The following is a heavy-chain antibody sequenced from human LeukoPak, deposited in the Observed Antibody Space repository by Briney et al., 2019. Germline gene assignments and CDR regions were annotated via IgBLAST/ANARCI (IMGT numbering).Heavy chain of an antibody. CDR1: GFTFSSYS. Sequence: PGGSLRPSCAASGFTFSSYSMNWVRQAPGKGLEWVSSISSSSSYIYYADSVKGRFTISRDNAKNSLYLQMNSLRAEDTAVYYCASGPTSYMDVWGKGTTVTVSS. J-gene: IGHJ6*03. V-gene: IGHV3-21*01. D-gene: IGHD4-11*01. CDR2: ISSSSSYI. CDR3: ASGPTSYMDV.